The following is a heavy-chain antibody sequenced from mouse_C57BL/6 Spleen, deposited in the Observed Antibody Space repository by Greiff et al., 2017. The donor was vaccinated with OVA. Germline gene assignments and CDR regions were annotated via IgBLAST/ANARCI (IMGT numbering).Heavy chain of an antibody. CDR2: IDPSDSYT. V-gene: IGHV1-50*01. CDR1: GYTFTSYW. Sequence: VQLQQPGAELVKPGASVKLSCKASGYTFTSYWMQWVKQRPGQGLEWIGEIDPSDSYTNYNQKFKGKATLTVDTSSSTAYMQLSSLTPEDAAVYYCARGTPGGAMDYWGQGTSVTVSS. CDR3: ARGTPGGAMDY. J-gene: IGHJ4*01. D-gene: IGHD3-3*01.